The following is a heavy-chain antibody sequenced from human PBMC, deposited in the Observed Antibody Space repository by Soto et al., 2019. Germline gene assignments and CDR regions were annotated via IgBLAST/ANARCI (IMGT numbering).Heavy chain of an antibody. Sequence: QVQLQESGPGVVKPSETLSLTCTVSGGSISSYYWSWIRQPPGEGLEWIGYIYYSGSTNYNPSLKSRVTISVDTSKNQFSLKLSSVPAADTAVYYCAREGGGSTYYYYGMDVWGQGTTVTVSS. J-gene: IGHJ6*02. CDR1: GGSISSYY. CDR2: IYYSGST. V-gene: IGHV4-59*01. CDR3: AREGGGSTYYYYGMDV. D-gene: IGHD2-15*01.